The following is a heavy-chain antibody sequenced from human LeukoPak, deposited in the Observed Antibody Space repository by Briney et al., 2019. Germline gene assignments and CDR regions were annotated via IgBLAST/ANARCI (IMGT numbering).Heavy chain of an antibody. V-gene: IGHV1-18*01. CDR3: ARDVRRSGYCSGGSCYSRLGY. Sequence: ASVKVSCKASGYTFTSYGISWVRQAPGQGREWMGWISAYNGNTNYAQKLQGRVTMTTDTSTSTAYMELRSVRSGDTAVYYCARDVRRSGYCSGGSCYSRLGYWGQGTLVTVSS. CDR2: ISAYNGNT. J-gene: IGHJ4*02. CDR1: GYTFTSYG. D-gene: IGHD2-15*01.